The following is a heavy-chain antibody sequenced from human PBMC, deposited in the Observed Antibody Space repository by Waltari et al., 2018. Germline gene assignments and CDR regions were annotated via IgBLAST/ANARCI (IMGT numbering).Heavy chain of an antibody. Sequence: QVQLQESGPGLVKPSETLSLTCTVSGGSISSYYWSWIRQPPGKGLEWIGYIYYSGSTNYNPSLKSRVTISVDTSKNQFSLKLSSVTAADTAVYYCTRAASYAPDAFDIWGQGTMVTVSS. J-gene: IGHJ3*02. CDR3: TRAASYAPDAFDI. D-gene: IGHD1-26*01. CDR1: GGSISSYY. CDR2: IYYSGST. V-gene: IGHV4-59*01.